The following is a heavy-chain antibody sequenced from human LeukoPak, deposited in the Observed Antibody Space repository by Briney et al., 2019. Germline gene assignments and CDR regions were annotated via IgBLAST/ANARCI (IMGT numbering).Heavy chain of an antibody. CDR2: IGISGAST. J-gene: IGHJ2*01. Sequence: PGGSLRLSCAASGFTFSRYAMSWVRQAPGKGLEYVSAIGISGASTYYADSVKGRFTISRDNSKNTLYLHMSSLRSEDTAVYYCATLPYLDLWGRGTLVTVSS. CDR3: ATLPYLDL. V-gene: IGHV3-64D*09. CDR1: GFTFSRYA.